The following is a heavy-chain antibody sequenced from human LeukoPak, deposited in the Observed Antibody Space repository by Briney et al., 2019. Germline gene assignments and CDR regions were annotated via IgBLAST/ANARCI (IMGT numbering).Heavy chain of an antibody. D-gene: IGHD6-19*01. CDR2: ISNTGNTI. CDR1: ESAFSSYE. Sequence: PGGSLRLSCKTYESAFSSYEMNWIRQAPGKGLEWVSYISNTGNTIYYTDSVKGRFTISRDNAKNSLYLQMNSLRDEDTALYYCAGGLGSGWRYWGQGTPVTVSS. CDR3: AGGLGSGWRY. V-gene: IGHV3-48*03. J-gene: IGHJ4*02.